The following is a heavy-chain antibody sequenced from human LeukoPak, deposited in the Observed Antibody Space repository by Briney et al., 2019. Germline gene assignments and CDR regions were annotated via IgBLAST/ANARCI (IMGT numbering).Heavy chain of an antibody. CDR1: GYTFTGYY. Sequence: ASVKVSCKASGYTFTGYYMHWVRQAPGQGLEWMGWINPNSGGTNYAQKFQGRVTMTRDTSISTAHMELSRLRSDDTAVYYCARSPLYCTNGVCYFDYWGQGTLVTVSS. CDR2: INPNSGGT. J-gene: IGHJ4*02. CDR3: ARSPLYCTNGVCYFDY. D-gene: IGHD2-8*01. V-gene: IGHV1-2*02.